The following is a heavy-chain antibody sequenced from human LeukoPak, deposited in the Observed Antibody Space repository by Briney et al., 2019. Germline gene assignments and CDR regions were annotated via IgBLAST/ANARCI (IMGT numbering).Heavy chain of an antibody. J-gene: IGHJ4*02. CDR3: GRYLVSGTYRGFFDK. V-gene: IGHV4-4*07. CDR2: IYTSGST. CDR1: GGSISSYY. D-gene: IGHD3-16*02. Sequence: PSETLSLTCTVSGGSISSYYWSWIRQPAGKGLEWIGRIYTSGSTNYNPSLRSRVTMSVDTSKNQFSLKLSSVTAADTAVYYCGRYLVSGTYRGFFDKWGQGTLVTVSS.